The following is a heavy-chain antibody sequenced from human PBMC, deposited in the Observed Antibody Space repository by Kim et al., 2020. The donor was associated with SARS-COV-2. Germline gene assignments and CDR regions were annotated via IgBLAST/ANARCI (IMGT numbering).Heavy chain of an antibody. J-gene: IGHJ4*02. CDR2: GST. V-gene: IGHV1-46*01. CDR3: ARGARAFDY. Sequence: GSTSYAQKFQGRVTMTRDTSTSTVYMELSSLRSEDTAVYYCARGARAFDYWGQGTLVTVSS.